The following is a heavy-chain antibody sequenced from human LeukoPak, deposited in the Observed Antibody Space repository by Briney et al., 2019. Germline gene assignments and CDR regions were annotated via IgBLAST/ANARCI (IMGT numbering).Heavy chain of an antibody. CDR3: AISYYYDSSGYYYFDY. D-gene: IGHD3-22*01. V-gene: IGHV3-66*01. J-gene: IGHJ4*02. Sequence: GGSLRLSCAASGFTVSSNYMSWVRQAPGKGLEWVSVIYSGGSTYYADSVKGRFTISRDNSKNTLYLQMNSLRGEDTAVYYCAISYYYDSSGYYYFDYWGQGTLVTVSS. CDR1: GFTVSSNY. CDR2: IYSGGST.